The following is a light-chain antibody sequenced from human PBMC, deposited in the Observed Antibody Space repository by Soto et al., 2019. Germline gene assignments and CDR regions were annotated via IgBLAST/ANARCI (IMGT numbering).Light chain of an antibody. V-gene: IGLV4-69*01. CDR3: QTWGTGTVV. Sequence: QSVLTQSPSASASLGASVKLTCTLSSGHSSYAIAWHQQQPEKGPRFLMKLNSDGSHRKGDGTPDRFSGSSSGAERYLTISSLQSEDESDYYCQTWGTGTVVFGGGTKLTVL. J-gene: IGLJ2*01. CDR1: SGHSSYA. CDR2: LNSDGSH.